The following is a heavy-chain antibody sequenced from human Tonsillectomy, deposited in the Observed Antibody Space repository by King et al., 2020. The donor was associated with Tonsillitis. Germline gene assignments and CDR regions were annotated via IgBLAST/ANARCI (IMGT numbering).Heavy chain of an antibody. D-gene: IGHD6-13*01. Sequence: QLVQSGAEVKKPGESLRISCKGSGYSFTSYWISWVRQMPGKGLEWMGRIDPSDSYTNYSPSFQGHVTISADKSISTTFLQWSSLKASDTAMYDCARLQEVAAASFWDDYWGQGTLVTVSS. V-gene: IGHV5-10-1*01. J-gene: IGHJ4*02. CDR3: ARLQEVAAASFWDDY. CDR2: IDPSDSYT. CDR1: GYSFTSYW.